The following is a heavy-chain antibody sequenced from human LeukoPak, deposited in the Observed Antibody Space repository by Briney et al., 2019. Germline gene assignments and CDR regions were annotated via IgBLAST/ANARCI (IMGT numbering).Heavy chain of an antibody. CDR1: GGSFSGYY. Sequence: PSETLSLTCAVYGGSFSGYYWSWIRQPPGKGLEWIGEINHSGSTNYNPSLKSRVTISVDTSKNQFSLKLSSVTAADTAVYYCARDGPIAAAGTDYDAFDIRGQGTMVTVSS. J-gene: IGHJ3*02. D-gene: IGHD6-13*01. CDR2: INHSGST. CDR3: ARDGPIAAAGTDYDAFDI. V-gene: IGHV4-34*01.